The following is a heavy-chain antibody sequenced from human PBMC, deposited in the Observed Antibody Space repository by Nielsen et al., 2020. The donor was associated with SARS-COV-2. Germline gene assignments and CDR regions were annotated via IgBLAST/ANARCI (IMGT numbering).Heavy chain of an antibody. D-gene: IGHD3-3*01. CDR2: IYYSGTT. J-gene: IGHJ2*01. V-gene: IGHV4-59*12. CDR1: SGSISNYY. CDR3: ARDGASGRFYDWLSHFDL. Sequence: SETLSLTCTVSSGSISNYYWSWIRQPPGKGLEWIGYIYYSGTTNYSPSLKSRVTISVDTSKSQFSLKLRSVTAADTAVYYCARDGASGRFYDWLSHFDLWGRGTLVTVSS.